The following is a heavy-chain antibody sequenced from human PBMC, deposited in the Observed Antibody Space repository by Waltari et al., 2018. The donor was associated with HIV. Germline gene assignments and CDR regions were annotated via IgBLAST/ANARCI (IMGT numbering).Heavy chain of an antibody. CDR1: GFNFSSYW. J-gene: IGHJ4*02. CDR3: VREGRCYCFDY. V-gene: IGHV3-7*01. CDR2: IKYDGIEV. D-gene: IGHD2-15*01. Sequence: EVQLEESGGGLVQPGGSLRLSCAVSGFNFSSYWMSWVRQVPGKGLEVVANIKYDGIEVFYADSVKGRFTISRDNEKKVIYLQMNSLRGEDTALYQCVREGRCYCFDYWGQGTLVSVSS.